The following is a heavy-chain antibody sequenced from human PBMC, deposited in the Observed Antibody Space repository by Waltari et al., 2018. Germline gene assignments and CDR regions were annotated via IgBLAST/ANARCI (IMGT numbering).Heavy chain of an antibody. V-gene: IGHV4-38-2*02. CDR1: GYSISSGYY. J-gene: IGHJ4*02. D-gene: IGHD6-13*01. Sequence: QVHLQESGPGLVKPSETLSLTCAVSGYSISSGYYWGWIRQPPGKGLELIGSIYHSGSTYSTPSLKSRVSISVDTSKNQFALKLSSVTAADTALYYCAKDSSSSFDYWGQGTLVTVSS. CDR3: AKDSSSSFDY. CDR2: IYHSGST.